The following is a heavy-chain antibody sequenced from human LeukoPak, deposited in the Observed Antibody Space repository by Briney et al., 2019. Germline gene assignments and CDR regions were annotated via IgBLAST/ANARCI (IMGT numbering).Heavy chain of an antibody. CDR2: IIPIFGTA. J-gene: IGHJ4*02. CDR1: GGTFSSYA. Sequence: SVKVSCKASGGTFSSYAISWVRQAPGQGIEWVGGIIPIFGTANYAQKFQGRVTITADESTSTAYMELSSLRSEDTAVYYCAMTSLDLITLDYWGQGTLVTVSS. D-gene: IGHD5-24*01. V-gene: IGHV1-69*13. CDR3: AMTSLDLITLDY.